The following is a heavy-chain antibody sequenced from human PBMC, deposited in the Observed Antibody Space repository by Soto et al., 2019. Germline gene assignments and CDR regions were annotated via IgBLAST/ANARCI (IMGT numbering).Heavy chain of an antibody. CDR3: ARVGVGATVFFGYLDY. J-gene: IGHJ4*02. V-gene: IGHV3-30*12. CDR1: RIIFNGFG. D-gene: IGHD1-26*01. Sequence: GGSLRLSCAASRIIFNGFGMHRVRQAPGKGLEWVAVIRFDGSNIYYAYSVKGRFTISRDNSKNTLYPQMDSLRAEDTAVYYCARVGVGATVFFGYLDYWGQGALVTVAS. CDR2: IRFDGSNI.